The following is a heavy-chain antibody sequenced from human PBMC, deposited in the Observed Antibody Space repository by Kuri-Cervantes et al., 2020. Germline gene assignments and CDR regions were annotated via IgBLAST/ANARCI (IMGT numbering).Heavy chain of an antibody. V-gene: IGHV4-38-2*01. Sequence: SETLSLTCVVSGYSISSGYYWGWIRQSPGKGLEWIGSIHYSGRTYYNMSLKSRVTMSVDTSKNQFSLKMSSVTAADTAVYYCARALGGAYSRGIDYWGQGTLVTVSS. CDR2: IHYSGRT. CDR3: ARALGGAYSRGIDY. CDR1: GYSISSGYY. D-gene: IGHD2-21*01. J-gene: IGHJ4*02.